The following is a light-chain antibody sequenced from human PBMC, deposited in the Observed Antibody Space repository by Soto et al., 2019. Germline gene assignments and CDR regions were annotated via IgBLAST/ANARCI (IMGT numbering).Light chain of an antibody. J-gene: IGLJ2*01. CDR2: EVS. CDR3: SSYTSSSTLV. Sequence: QSALTQPASVSGSPGQSITISCTGTSSDVGDFDCVSWYQQHPGKAPKLMIYEVSDRPSGVSNRFSGSKSGDTASLTISGLQAEDEADYYCSSYTSSSTLVFGGVTKVTVL. CDR1: SSDVGDFDC. V-gene: IGLV2-14*01.